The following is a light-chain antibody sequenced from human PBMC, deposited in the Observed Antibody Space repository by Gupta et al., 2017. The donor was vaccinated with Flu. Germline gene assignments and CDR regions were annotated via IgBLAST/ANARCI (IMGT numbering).Light chain of an antibody. CDR3: QSMENSDDSWG. V-gene: IGLV3-25*03. Sequence: ELTPPPSLSVSTGPTARITCFGEIMQPQYLFWFPQKAGQAPSLVIYEDAERPSGIPERFSGSVSGTIATLTIGGVQSEDEAVYYCQSMENSDDSWGLGGGTKLTVL. CDR1: IMQPQY. J-gene: IGLJ3*02. CDR2: EDA.